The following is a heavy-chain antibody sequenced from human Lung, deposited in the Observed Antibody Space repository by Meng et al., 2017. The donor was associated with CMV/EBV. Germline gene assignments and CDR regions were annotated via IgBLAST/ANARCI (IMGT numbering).Heavy chain of an antibody. CDR2: INPSDRWT. D-gene: IGHD1-14*01. Sequence: ASXXVSXKASGYTFTSYNMHWVRQAPGQGLEWMGMINPSDRWTTYAQRFQGRVTMTTDTSTSTVYMELSSLRSDDTAVYYCARAGVLPSDPTANRYYGLDVWXQGTTGT. V-gene: IGHV1-46*01. CDR3: ARAGVLPSDPTANRYYGLDV. J-gene: IGHJ6*02. CDR1: GYTFTSYN.